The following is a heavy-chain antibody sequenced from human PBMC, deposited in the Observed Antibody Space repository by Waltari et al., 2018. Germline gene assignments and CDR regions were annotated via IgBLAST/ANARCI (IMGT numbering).Heavy chain of an antibody. J-gene: IGHJ4*02. V-gene: IGHV4-31*03. Sequence: QVQLQESGPGLVKPSETLSLTSSVSGGSISSSGLFWSWIRQHPGKGLEWIGDIYYSGITYYNPSLKSRVTISKDTSKNQISLRLASVTAADTAVYYCARDLVGATIGYWGQGTLVNVSS. CDR3: ARDLVGATIGY. D-gene: IGHD1-26*01. CDR1: GGSISSSGLF. CDR2: IYYSGIT.